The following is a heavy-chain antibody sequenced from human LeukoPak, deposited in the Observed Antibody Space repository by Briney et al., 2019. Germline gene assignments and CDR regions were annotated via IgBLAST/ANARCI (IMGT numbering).Heavy chain of an antibody. J-gene: IGHJ3*02. D-gene: IGHD3-10*01. Sequence: GASVKVSCKASGYTFTSYAMHWVRQAPGQRLEWMGWINAGNGNTKYSQKFQGRVTITRDTSASTAYMELSSLRSEDTAVYYCARREMVRGVINPFDIWGQGTMVTVSS. CDR3: ARREMVRGVINPFDI. CDR1: GYTFTSYA. V-gene: IGHV1-3*01. CDR2: INAGNGNT.